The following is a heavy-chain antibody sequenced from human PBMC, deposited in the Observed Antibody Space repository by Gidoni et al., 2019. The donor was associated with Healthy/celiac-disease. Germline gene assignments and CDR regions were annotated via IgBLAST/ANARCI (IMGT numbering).Heavy chain of an antibody. CDR3: AAYDFWSGYYSFDY. CDR2: LYYSGST. V-gene: IGHV4-39*01. CDR1: GGSISSSSYY. D-gene: IGHD3-3*01. Sequence: QLQLQESGPGRVKPSETLSLTCTVSGGSISSSSYYWGWIRQPPGKGLEWIGGLYYSGSTYYNPSLKSRVTISVDTSKNQFSLKLSSVPAADTAVYYCAAYDFWSGYYSFDYWGQGTLVTVSS. J-gene: IGHJ4*02.